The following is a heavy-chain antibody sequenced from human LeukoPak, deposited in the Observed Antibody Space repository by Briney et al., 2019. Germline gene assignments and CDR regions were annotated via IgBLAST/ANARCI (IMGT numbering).Heavy chain of an antibody. J-gene: IGHJ1*01. CDR3: ARVFSYESIAEYFQH. D-gene: IGHD6-6*01. Sequence: SQTLSLTCTVSGGSISSGGYYWSWIRQHPGKGLEWIGYIYYSGSTYYNPSLKSRVTISVDTSKNQFSLKLSSVTAADTAVYYCARVFSYESIAEYFQHWGQGTLVTVSS. CDR1: GGSISSGGYY. V-gene: IGHV4-31*03. CDR2: IYYSGST.